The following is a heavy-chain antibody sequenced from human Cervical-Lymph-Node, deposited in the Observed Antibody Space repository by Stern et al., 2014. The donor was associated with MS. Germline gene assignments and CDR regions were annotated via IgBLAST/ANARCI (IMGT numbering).Heavy chain of an antibody. V-gene: IGHV3-21*01. CDR1: GFTFSHYS. CDR2: ISNNSTHT. D-gene: IGHD4-17*01. Sequence: EVQLVQSGGGLVKPGESLRLSCDASGFTFSHYSINWVRQPPGKGLEWISSISNNSTHTYYADPVEGRFTITRDSAKDSVSLHMVSLRAEDTAVYYCARARVGDYARSPHLDSWGQGTLVTVSS. J-gene: IGHJ4*02. CDR3: ARARVGDYARSPHLDS.